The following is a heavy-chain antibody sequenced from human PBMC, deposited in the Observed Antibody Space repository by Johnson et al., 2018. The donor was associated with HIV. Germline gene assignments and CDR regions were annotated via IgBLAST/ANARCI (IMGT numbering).Heavy chain of an antibody. Sequence: VQLVESGGGVVQPGRSLRLSCAASGFTFSSYAMHWVRQAPGQGLEWVANIKQDGSEKYYLDSVKGRFTISRDNATRSLYLQMNSLRAGDTAVYFCAREEYQRRYALTAFDSWGQGTMVTVSS. V-gene: IGHV3-7*03. D-gene: IGHD2-2*01. CDR3: AREEYQRRYALTAFDS. J-gene: IGHJ3*02. CDR1: GFTFSSYA. CDR2: IKQDGSEK.